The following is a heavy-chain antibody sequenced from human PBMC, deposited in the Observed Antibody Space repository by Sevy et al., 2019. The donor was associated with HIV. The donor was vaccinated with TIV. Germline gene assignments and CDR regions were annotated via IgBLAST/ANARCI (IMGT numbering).Heavy chain of an antibody. D-gene: IGHD4-17*01. CDR1: GFTFTSYE. Sequence: GGSLRLSCAASGFTFTSYEMNWVRRAPGKGLEWLSYISNSGTTIDYSDSVKGRFTISRDNARNSLYLQMSSLRAEDTAVYYCARDLPPSATTVPHFDCWGQGTLVTVSS. V-gene: IGHV3-48*03. J-gene: IGHJ4*02. CDR3: ARDLPPSATTVPHFDC. CDR2: ISNSGTTI.